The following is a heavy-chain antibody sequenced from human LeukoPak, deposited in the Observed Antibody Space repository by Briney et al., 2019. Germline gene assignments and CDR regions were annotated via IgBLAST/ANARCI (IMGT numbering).Heavy chain of an antibody. CDR2: IFYSGST. J-gene: IGHJ4*02. V-gene: IGHV4-4*02. Sequence: TPSGTLSLTCAVSGGSISNDNWWSWVRQPPGRGLEWIGDIFYSGSTNYNPSLKSRATISVDRSNNQFSLKLTSVTAADTAMYYCAKSRRAVAGEFDFWGQGTLVTVSS. CDR1: GGSISNDNW. D-gene: IGHD6-19*01. CDR3: AKSRRAVAGEFDF.